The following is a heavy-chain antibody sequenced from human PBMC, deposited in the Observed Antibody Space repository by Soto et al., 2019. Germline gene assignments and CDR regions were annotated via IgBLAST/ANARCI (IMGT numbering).Heavy chain of an antibody. CDR3: SRQPTGYPNWFDA. CDR2: IFYGHGT. D-gene: IGHD3-9*01. V-gene: IGHV4-39*01. CDR1: GGSVTSSTSS. Sequence: QVQLQESGPGLVNPSETLSLTCTVSGGSVTSSTSSWAWVRQPPGKGLHWIGTIFYGHGTYYNPSLESRVTISLDTSKIQFSLQLTSGTATDTAVYYCSRQPTGYPNWFDAWGRGILVIVSS. J-gene: IGHJ5*02.